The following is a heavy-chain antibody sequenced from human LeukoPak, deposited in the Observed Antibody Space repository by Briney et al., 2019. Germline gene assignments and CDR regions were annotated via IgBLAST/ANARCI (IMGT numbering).Heavy chain of an antibody. Sequence: SSETLSLTCTVSGGSISSGSYYWSWIRQPAGKGLEWIGRIYTSGSTNYNPSLKSRVTISVDTSKNQFSLKLSSVTAADTAVYYCARSRSYCSSTSCSSGDNWFDPWGQGTLVTVSS. V-gene: IGHV4-61*02. CDR1: GGSISSGSYY. D-gene: IGHD2-2*01. CDR2: IYTSGST. J-gene: IGHJ5*02. CDR3: ARSRSYCSSTSCSSGDNWFDP.